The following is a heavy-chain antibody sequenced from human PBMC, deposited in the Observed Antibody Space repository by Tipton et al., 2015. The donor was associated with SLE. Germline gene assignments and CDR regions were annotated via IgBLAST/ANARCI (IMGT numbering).Heavy chain of an antibody. CDR1: GGSISSYY. V-gene: IGHV4-4*08. J-gene: IGHJ3*02. CDR3: ARDFTVAGTGAFDI. D-gene: IGHD6-19*01. Sequence: TLSLTCTVSGGSISSYYWSWIRQPPGKGLEWIGYIYTSGSTNYNPSLKSRVTISVDTSKNQFSLKLSSVTAADTAVYYCARDFTVAGTGAFDIWGQGTMVTVSS. CDR2: IYTSGST.